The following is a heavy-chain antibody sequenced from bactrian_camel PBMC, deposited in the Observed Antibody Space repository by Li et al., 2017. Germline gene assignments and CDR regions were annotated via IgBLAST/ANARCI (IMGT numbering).Heavy chain of an antibody. CDR2: VSSGSAIT. Sequence: DVQLVESGGGLVQPGGSLRLSCAASGFTFGSYAMYWVRQAPGKGLEWVSSVSSGSAITYYADSVKGQFTISRDNAKNTVHLQLNNLKTEDTAMYYCAKVQVATTPDYWGQGTQVTVS. J-gene: IGHJ4*01. V-gene: IGHV3S40*01. CDR3: AKVQVATTPDY. D-gene: IGHD4*01. CDR1: GFTFGSYA.